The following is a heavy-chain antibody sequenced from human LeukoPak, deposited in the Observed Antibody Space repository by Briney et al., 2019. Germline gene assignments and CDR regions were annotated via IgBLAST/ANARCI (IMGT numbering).Heavy chain of an antibody. V-gene: IGHV3-21*01. CDR3: AREAVSSSSWYDYYYMDV. CDR1: GFTFSSYS. CDR2: ISSSSSYL. J-gene: IGHJ6*03. Sequence: KSGGSLRISCAASGFTFSSYSLNWVRQAPGKGLEWVSPISSSSSYLYYADSVKGRFTISRDNAKNSLYLQMNSLRAEDTAVYYCAREAVSSSSWYDYYYMDVWGKGTTVTVSS. D-gene: IGHD6-13*01.